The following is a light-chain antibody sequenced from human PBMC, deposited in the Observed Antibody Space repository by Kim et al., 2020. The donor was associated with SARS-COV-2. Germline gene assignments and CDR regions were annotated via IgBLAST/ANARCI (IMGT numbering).Light chain of an antibody. CDR2: QDS. Sequence: SYELTQPPPVSVSPGQTASIPCSGDKLGAKNVCWYQRKPAQSPVLFIFQDSKRPSRIPERFSASNSGNTATLTTTGPQAMEEVDYYCQAWASSTVV. CDR1: KLGAKN. CDR3: QAWASSTVV. J-gene: IGLJ2*01. V-gene: IGLV3-1*01.